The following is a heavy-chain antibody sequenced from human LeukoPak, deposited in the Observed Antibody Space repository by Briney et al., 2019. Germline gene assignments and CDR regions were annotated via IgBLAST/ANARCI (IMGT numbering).Heavy chain of an antibody. V-gene: IGHV1-69*13. J-gene: IGHJ3*02. CDR3: ARKRYDAFDI. CDR1: GGTFSSYA. CDR2: IIPIFGTA. Sequence: GASVKVSCKASGGTFSSYAISWVRQAPGQGLEWMGGIIPIFGTANYAQKFQGRVTITADESTSTAYMELSSLRPEDTAVYYCARKRYDAFDIWGQGTMVTVSS.